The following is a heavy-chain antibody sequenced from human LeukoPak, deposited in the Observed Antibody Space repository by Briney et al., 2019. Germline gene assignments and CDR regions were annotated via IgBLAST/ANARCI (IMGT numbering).Heavy chain of an antibody. D-gene: IGHD3-10*01. CDR3: ARVYHLSTWFGEPV. J-gene: IGHJ6*04. Sequence: PSETLSLTCTVSGGSISSYYWSWIRQPPGKGLEWIGYISYSGSTNYNPSLKSRVTISVDTSKNQFSLKLSSVTAADTAVYYCARVYHLSTWFGEPVWGKGTTVTVSS. V-gene: IGHV4-59*08. CDR2: ISYSGST. CDR1: GGSISSYY.